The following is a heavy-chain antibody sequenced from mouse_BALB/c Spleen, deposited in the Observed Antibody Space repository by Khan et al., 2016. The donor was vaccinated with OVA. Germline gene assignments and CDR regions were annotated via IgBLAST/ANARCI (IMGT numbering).Heavy chain of an antibody. D-gene: IGHD2-1*01. CDR1: GFSLTSYG. V-gene: IGHV2-3*01. CDR2: IWGDGNT. CDR3: VKQNHGTLYAVDY. Sequence: QVQLKESGPGLVAPSQSLSITCTVTGFSLTSYGVSWVRQPPGKGLEWLGVIWGDGNTNYHSTLISRLSISKDDSKSQVFLKLNSLQTDDTATYXSVKQNHGTLYAVDYWGQGTSVTVSS. J-gene: IGHJ4*01.